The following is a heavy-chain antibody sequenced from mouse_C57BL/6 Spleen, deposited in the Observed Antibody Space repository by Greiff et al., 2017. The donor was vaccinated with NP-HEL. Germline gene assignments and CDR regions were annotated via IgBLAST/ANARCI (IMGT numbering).Heavy chain of an antibody. CDR2: IYPRSGNT. J-gene: IGHJ4*01. Sequence: VQLQQSGAELARPGASVKLSCKASGYTFTSYGISWVKQRTGQGLEWIGEIYPRSGNTYYNEKFKGKATLTADKSSSTAYMELRSLTSEDSAVYFCARRYDYDEDAMDYWGQGTSVTVSS. V-gene: IGHV1-81*01. CDR1: GYTFTSYG. D-gene: IGHD2-4*01. CDR3: ARRYDYDEDAMDY.